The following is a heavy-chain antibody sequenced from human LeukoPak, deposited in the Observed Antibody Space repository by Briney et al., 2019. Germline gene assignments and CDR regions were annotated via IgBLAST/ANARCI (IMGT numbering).Heavy chain of an antibody. D-gene: IGHD2-15*01. CDR3: AREYCSGGSCYYYYYMDV. Sequence: PSETLSLTCTVSGGSISSSSYYWGWIRQPPGKGLEWIGSIYYSGSTYYNPSLKSRVTISVDTSKNQFSLKLSSVTAADTAVYYCAREYCSGGSCYYYYYMDVWGKGTTVTVSS. V-gene: IGHV4-39*02. CDR2: IYYSGST. CDR1: GGSISSSSYY. J-gene: IGHJ6*03.